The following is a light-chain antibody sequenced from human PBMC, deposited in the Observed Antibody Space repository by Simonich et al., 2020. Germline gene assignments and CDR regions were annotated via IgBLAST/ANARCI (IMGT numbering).Light chain of an antibody. CDR3: SSYTSSSSVV. CDR1: SIDVGGYNY. V-gene: IGLV2-14*01. Sequence: QSALTQPASVSGSPGQSNTISCTGTSIDVGGYNYVSWYQQHPGKAPKLMIYDVSKRPSGVSNRFSGSKSGNTASLTISGLQAEDEADYYCSSYTSSSSVVFGGGTKLTVL. CDR2: DVS. J-gene: IGLJ2*01.